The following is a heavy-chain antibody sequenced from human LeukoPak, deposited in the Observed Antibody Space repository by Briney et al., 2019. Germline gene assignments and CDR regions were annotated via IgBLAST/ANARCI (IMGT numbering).Heavy chain of an antibody. CDR2: INHSGST. D-gene: IGHD6-13*01. J-gene: IGHJ6*03. CDR3: ARFSGSSSHYYYYYVDV. CDR1: GGSFSGYY. V-gene: IGHV4-34*01. Sequence: SETLSLTCAVYGGSFSGYYWSWVRQPPGKGLEWIGEINHSGSTNYNPSLKSRVTTSVDTSKNHFSLNLSSVTAADTAVYYCARFSGSSSHYYYYYVDVWGKGTTVTISS.